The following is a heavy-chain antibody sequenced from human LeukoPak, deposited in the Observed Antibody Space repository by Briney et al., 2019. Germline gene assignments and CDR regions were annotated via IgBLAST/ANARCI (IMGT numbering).Heavy chain of an antibody. CDR2: IRYDGSNK. CDR3: ARVFRPSLTVFIIRGAFDI. J-gene: IGHJ3*02. CDR1: GFTFSSYG. D-gene: IGHD3-3*01. Sequence: GGSLRLSCAAPGFTFSSYGMHWVRQAPGKGLEWVAFIRYDGSNKYYADSVKGRFTISRDNSKNTLYLQMNSLRVEDTAVYYCARVFRPSLTVFIIRGAFDISGQGTMVTVSS. V-gene: IGHV3-30*02.